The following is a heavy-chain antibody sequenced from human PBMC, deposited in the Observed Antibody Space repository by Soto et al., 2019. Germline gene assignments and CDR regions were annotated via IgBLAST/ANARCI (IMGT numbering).Heavy chain of an antibody. CDR3: ARVVDIVVVPAAIRVFRYNGFDL. Sequence: QVQLVQSGAEVKKPGSSVKVSCKASGGTFSSYAISWVRQAPGQGLEWMGGIIPILGTANYAQKFQGRVTITADEYTSTAYMELSSLRSEDTAVYYCARVVDIVVVPAAIRVFRYNGFDLWGQGTLVTVSS. V-gene: IGHV1-69*01. CDR1: GGTFSSYA. D-gene: IGHD2-2*02. J-gene: IGHJ5*02. CDR2: IIPILGTA.